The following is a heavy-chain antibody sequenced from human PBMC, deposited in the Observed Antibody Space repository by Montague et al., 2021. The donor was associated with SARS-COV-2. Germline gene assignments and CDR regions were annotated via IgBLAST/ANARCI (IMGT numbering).Heavy chain of an antibody. Sequence: SETLSLTPTLSGDSINTYYWNWIRQPPGTGLEWHGSIFYTGSTNYNPSLKSRVTISLDTSKNQFFLNVTSVTAADTAVYYSARQVAGSYFYDGVDVWGRGTTVAVSS. J-gene: IGHJ6*02. CDR3: ARQVAGSYFYDGVDV. CDR1: GDSINTYY. CDR2: IFYTGST. D-gene: IGHD3-22*01. V-gene: IGHV4-59*12.